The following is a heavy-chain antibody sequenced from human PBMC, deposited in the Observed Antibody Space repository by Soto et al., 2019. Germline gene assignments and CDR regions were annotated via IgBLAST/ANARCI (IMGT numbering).Heavy chain of an antibody. Sequence: SETLSLTCAVSGGSISSGGYSWSWIRQPPGKGLEWIGYIYHSGSTYYNQSLKSRVTISIDKSKKQISLKLNSMTAADMAVYYCATVTRQQLVLGSWFDPWGQGTLVTVSS. J-gene: IGHJ5*02. CDR1: GGSISSGGYS. D-gene: IGHD6-13*01. V-gene: IGHV4-30-2*01. CDR2: IYHSGST. CDR3: ATVTRQQLVLGSWFDP.